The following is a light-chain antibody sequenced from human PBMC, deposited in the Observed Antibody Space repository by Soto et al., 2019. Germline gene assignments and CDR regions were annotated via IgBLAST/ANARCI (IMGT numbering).Light chain of an antibody. Sequence: QSVLTAPPSASVYPGRYVASSCTGTSSDVGGYNYVSWYQQHPGKAPKLMIYEVNKRPSGVPDRFSGSKSGNTASLTVSGLQAEDEADYYCSSYAGSSNVFGTGTKVTV. CDR2: EVN. J-gene: IGLJ1*01. CDR3: SSYAGSSNV. CDR1: SSDVGGYNY. V-gene: IGLV2-8*01.